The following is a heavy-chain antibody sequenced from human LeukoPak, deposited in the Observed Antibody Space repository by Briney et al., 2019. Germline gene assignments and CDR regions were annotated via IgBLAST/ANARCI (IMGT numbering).Heavy chain of an antibody. CDR3: ARLGGDTYYFGSASYPNWYFDL. D-gene: IGHD3-10*01. Sequence: ESLKISCQASGYTFTSYWIGWVRQMPGKGLECMGISYPDDSDTTYSPSFQGQVTISADKSFSTAYLQWSSLKASDTAIYYCARLGGDTYYFGSASYPNWYFDLWGRGTLVTVSS. CDR1: GYTFTSYW. CDR2: SYPDDSDT. V-gene: IGHV5-51*01. J-gene: IGHJ2*01.